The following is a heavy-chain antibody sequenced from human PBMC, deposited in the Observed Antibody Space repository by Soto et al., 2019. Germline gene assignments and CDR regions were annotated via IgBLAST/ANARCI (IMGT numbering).Heavy chain of an antibody. CDR2: INPSGGST. J-gene: IGHJ4*02. Sequence: ASVKVSCKASGYTFTSYYMHWVRQAPGQGLEWMGIINPSGGSTSYAQKFQGRVTMTRDTSTSTVYMELSSLRSEDTAVYYCARDFGAESHIVVVPAAIPSGIDYWGQGTLVTVSS. V-gene: IGHV1-46*01. D-gene: IGHD2-2*01. CDR1: GYTFTSYY. CDR3: ARDFGAESHIVVVPAAIPSGIDY.